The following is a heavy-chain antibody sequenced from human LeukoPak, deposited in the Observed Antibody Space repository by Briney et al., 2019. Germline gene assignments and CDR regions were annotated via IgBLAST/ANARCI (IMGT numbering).Heavy chain of an antibody. CDR1: GFTFSNYA. V-gene: IGHV3-23*01. D-gene: IGHD4-11*01. CDR3: AKDHYSNYGYFDY. Sequence: GGSLRLSCAASGFTFSNYAMSWVRQAPGKGLEWVSGISSSGGSTYSAGSVKGRFTISRDNAKSTLYVQMNSLRAEDTAVYYCAKDHYSNYGYFDYWGQGTLVTVPS. CDR2: ISSSGGST. J-gene: IGHJ4*02.